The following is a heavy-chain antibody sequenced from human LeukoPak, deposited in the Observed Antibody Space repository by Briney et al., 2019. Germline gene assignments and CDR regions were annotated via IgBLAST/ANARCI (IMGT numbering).Heavy chain of an antibody. D-gene: IGHD6-19*01. CDR1: GFIFSSLW. Sequence: GGSLRLSCTTSGFIFSSLWMTWIRQAPGKGLECVASLNQDGSEIYYGDSVKGRFTISRDNAKDSLYLEMNDLRAEDTAIYYCARGAVDFWGQGTLVTVSS. J-gene: IGHJ4*02. V-gene: IGHV3-7*03. CDR3: ARGAVDF. CDR2: LNQDGSEI.